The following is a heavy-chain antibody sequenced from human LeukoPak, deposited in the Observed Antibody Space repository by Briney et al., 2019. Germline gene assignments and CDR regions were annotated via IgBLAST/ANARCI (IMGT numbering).Heavy chain of an antibody. CDR1: GGSISSYY. CDR3: ARFKRAGGWSYFDY. CDR2: IYNGGST. J-gene: IGHJ4*02. D-gene: IGHD6-19*01. Sequence: SETLSLTCTVSGGSISSYYWSWIRKPPGKGLEWIGHIYNGGSTNYSPSLKSRVTISVDTSKNQFSLKLSPVTAADTAVYYCARFKRAGGWSYFDYWGQGTLVTVSS. V-gene: IGHV4-59*01.